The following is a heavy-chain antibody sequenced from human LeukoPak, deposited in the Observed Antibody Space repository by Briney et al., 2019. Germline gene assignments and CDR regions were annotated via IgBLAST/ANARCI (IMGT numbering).Heavy chain of an antibody. V-gene: IGHV1-2*06. D-gene: IGHD1-26*01. CDR3: ASLYDIVGTTVDY. Sequence: ASVKVSCTTSGYTFTNYYIHWVRQAPGQGLEWMGRIDPNTGGTKSAKNFQGRVTMTRDTSISTAYMALSGLRSDDTAVYYCASLYDIVGTTVDYWGQGTLVTVSS. J-gene: IGHJ4*02. CDR1: GYTFTNYY. CDR2: IDPNTGGT.